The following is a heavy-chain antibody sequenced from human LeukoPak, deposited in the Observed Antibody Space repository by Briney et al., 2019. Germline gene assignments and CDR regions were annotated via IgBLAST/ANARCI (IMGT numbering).Heavy chain of an antibody. CDR1: GFTFSSYA. D-gene: IGHD3-3*01. J-gene: IGHJ4*02. CDR2: ISYDGSNK. V-gene: IGHV3-30-3*01. Sequence: GGSLRLSCAASGFTFSSYAMHWVRQAPGKGLEWVAVISYDGSNKYYADSMKGRFTVSRDNSKNTLYLQMNSLRAEDTAVYYCARDDYDFWSGGIKYYFDYWGQGTLVTVSS. CDR3: ARDDYDFWSGGIKYYFDY.